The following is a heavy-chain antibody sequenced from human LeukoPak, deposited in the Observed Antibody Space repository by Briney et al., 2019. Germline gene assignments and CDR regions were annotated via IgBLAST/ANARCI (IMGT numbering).Heavy chain of an antibody. D-gene: IGHD2-15*01. CDR2: IQSRTDGETT. J-gene: IGHJ3*02. V-gene: IGHV3-15*01. CDR1: GFTFSNAW. CDR3: PTDWPVVVVAATPEALYEAFDI. Sequence: GGSLRLSCAASGFTFSNAWMRWVRQAPGKGLEWVGRIQSRTDGETTAYAAPVKGRFTSSRDDSKNTLYLQMNSLKHEDTVVYYWPTDWPVVVVAATPEALYEAFDIWGQGTMVTVSS.